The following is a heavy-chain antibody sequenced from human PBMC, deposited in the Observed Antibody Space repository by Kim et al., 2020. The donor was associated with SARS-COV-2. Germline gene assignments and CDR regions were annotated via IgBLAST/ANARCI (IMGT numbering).Heavy chain of an antibody. V-gene: IGHV3-30*04. Sequence: GGSLRLSCAASAFTFSSYAMHWVRQAPAKGLERVAVISYDGSNKYYADSVKGRFTISRYNSKNTLYLQMNSLRAEDTAVYYCARGMYSRSWHSVDYWGQG. CDR3: ARGMYSRSWHSVDY. D-gene: IGHD6-13*01. CDR2: ISYDGSNK. CDR1: AFTFSSYA. J-gene: IGHJ4*02.